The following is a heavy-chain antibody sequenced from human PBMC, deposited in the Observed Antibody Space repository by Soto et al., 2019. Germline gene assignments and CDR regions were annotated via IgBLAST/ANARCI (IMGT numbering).Heavy chain of an antibody. Sequence: SQPLSVTCTVCGGSISSSTYYGGWVRQPPGKGLEWIGNFYYSGGTYYNPSLKSRVTISVDTSKNQFSLKLSSVNAADTAVYYCAKKGTVCSGGNCYSSEHYYDMDVCGQGTTVTVS. CDR2: FYYSGGT. J-gene: IGHJ6*02. D-gene: IGHD2-15*01. CDR1: GGSISSSTYY. V-gene: IGHV4-39*01. CDR3: AKKGTVCSGGNCYSSEHYYDMDV.